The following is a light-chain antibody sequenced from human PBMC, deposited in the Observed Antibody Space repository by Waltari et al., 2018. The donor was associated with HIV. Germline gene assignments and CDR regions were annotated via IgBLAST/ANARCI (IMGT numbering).Light chain of an antibody. CDR1: QRISSW. J-gene: IGKJ2*01. V-gene: IGKV1-5*03. Sequence: IQMTQRPSTLSASVGDRVTITCRASQRISSWLAWYQQKPGKAPKLLIYEASSLESGVPSRFSGCGSGTEFTLTISSLQPDYFATYYCQQYNSYRYTFGQGTKLEIK. CDR3: QQYNSYRYT. CDR2: EAS.